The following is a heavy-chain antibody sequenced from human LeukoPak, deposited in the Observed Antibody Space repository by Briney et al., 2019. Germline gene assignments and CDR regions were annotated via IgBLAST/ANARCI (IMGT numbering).Heavy chain of an antibody. D-gene: IGHD5-12*01. V-gene: IGHV4-39*07. J-gene: IGHJ4*02. CDR1: GGSISSSSYY. Sequence: SETLSLTCTVSGGSISSSSYYWGWIRQPPGKGLEWIGSIYYSGSTYYNPSLKSRVTISVDTSKNQFSLKLSSVTAADTAVYYCARDRLPALDYFDYWGQGTLVTVSS. CDR3: ARDRLPALDYFDY. CDR2: IYYSGST.